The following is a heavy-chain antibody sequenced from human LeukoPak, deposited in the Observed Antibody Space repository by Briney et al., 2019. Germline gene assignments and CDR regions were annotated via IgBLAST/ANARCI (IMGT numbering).Heavy chain of an antibody. CDR1: GLTVSSNY. CDR2: LYSGGST. D-gene: IGHD3-22*01. CDR3: AREKDDISGYPFDY. Sequence: GGSLRLSCAASGLTVSSNYMNWIRQAPGKGLEWVSILYSGGSTRYADSVKGRFIISRDNSKNTLYLEMNSLTAEDTAVYYCAREKDDISGYPFDYWSQGTLVTVSS. V-gene: IGHV3-66*01. J-gene: IGHJ4*02.